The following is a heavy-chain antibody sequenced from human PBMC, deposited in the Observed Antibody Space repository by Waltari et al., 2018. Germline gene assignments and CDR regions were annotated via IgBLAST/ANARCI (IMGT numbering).Heavy chain of an antibody. CDR2: INPNRGGT. V-gene: IGHV1-2*02. D-gene: IGHD3-3*01. CDR3: ASRLAGEWPPFDY. CDR1: GYTFTGYY. J-gene: IGHJ4*02. Sequence: QVQLVQSGAEVKKPGASVKVSCKASGYTFTGYYMHWVRQAPGQGLEWMGWINPNRGGTNYAQKFQGRVTMTRDTSISTAYMELSRLRSDDTAVYYCASRLAGEWPPFDYWGQGTLVTVSS.